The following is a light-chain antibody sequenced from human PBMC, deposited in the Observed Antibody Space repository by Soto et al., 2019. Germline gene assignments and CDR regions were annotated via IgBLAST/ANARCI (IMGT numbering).Light chain of an antibody. CDR3: QQYNNWPRT. V-gene: IGKV3-15*01. Sequence: EIVMTQSPATLFVSPGDRVTLSCWASQSISSNLAWYQQKRGQAPRILIYGASTRYTGIPARFSGSGSGTEFTLTISNLQSEDFAVYYCQQYNNWPRTFGQGTRVEIE. CDR2: GAS. J-gene: IGKJ1*01. CDR1: QSISSN.